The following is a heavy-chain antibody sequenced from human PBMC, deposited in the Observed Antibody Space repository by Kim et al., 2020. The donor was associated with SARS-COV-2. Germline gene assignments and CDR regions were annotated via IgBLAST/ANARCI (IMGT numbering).Heavy chain of an antibody. CDR3: VREGLGGSEFFDS. J-gene: IGHJ4*02. CDR2: VGPGDSDP. V-gene: IGHV1-46*01. CDR1: GNSLTSHF. Sequence: ASVKVSCKASGNSLTSHFMHWVRQAPGQGLEWMGMVGPGDSDPFSSEKFRGRLTITRDTSTSTTYMDLSSLGSEDMAVYYCVREGLGGSEFFDSWGQGTL. D-gene: IGHD1-26*01.